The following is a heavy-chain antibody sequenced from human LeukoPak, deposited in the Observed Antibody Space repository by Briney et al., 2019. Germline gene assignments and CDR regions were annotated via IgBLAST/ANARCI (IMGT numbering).Heavy chain of an antibody. V-gene: IGHV4-59*08. J-gene: IGHJ4*02. CDR1: GVSSSSSY. Sequence: PSETLSLTCTVSGVSSSSSYWSWIRQPPGKGLEWIGYIFYTGHSNHNPSFKSRVSISLDTSKDQISLKLSSVTAADTAVYYCARHRFASPLDSWGQGTLVTVSS. CDR2: IFYTGHS. D-gene: IGHD2-21*01. CDR3: ARHRFASPLDS.